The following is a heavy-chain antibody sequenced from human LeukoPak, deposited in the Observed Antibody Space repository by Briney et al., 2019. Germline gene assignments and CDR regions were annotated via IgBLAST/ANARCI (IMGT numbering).Heavy chain of an antibody. V-gene: IGHV1-8*01. CDR1: GYTFTSYD. CDR2: MNPNSGNT. J-gene: IGHJ5*02. CDR3: ARDPATQNWFDP. Sequence: AASVKVSCKASGYTFTSYDINWVRQATGQGLEWMGWMNPNSGNTGYAQKFQGRVTMTRNTSISTAYMELSSLRSEDTAVYYCARDPATQNWFDPWGQGTLVTVSS. D-gene: IGHD5-12*01.